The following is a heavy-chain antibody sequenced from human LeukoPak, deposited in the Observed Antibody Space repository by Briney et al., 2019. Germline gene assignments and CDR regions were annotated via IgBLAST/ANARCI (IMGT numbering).Heavy chain of an antibody. CDR3: ARRRYGSGSYYRGFDGGWFDR. CDR1: AGSISSSSYY. V-gene: IGHV4-39*01. CDR2: IYYSGST. D-gene: IGHD3-10*01. J-gene: IGHJ5*02. Sequence: SETLSLTCTVSAGSISSSSYYWGWIRQPPGKGLEWFGSIYYSGSTYYNPSLKSRATISVDTSKNRFSVKLSSVTAADTAVYYCARRRYGSGSYYRGFDGGWFDRWGQGTLVTVSS.